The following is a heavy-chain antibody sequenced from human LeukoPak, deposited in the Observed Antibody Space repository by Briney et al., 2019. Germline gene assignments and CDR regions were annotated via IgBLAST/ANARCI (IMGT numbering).Heavy chain of an antibody. CDR3: ARVWEYYDILTGPGSYFYYMDV. Sequence: GGSLRLSCAASGFTFSSYAMSWVRQAPGKGLEWVSAISGSGGSTYYADSVKGRFTISRDNSKNTLYLQMISLRAEDTAVYYCARVWEYYDILTGPGSYFYYMDVWGKGTTVIVSS. CDR2: ISGSGGST. CDR1: GFTFSSYA. D-gene: IGHD3-9*01. V-gene: IGHV3-23*01. J-gene: IGHJ6*03.